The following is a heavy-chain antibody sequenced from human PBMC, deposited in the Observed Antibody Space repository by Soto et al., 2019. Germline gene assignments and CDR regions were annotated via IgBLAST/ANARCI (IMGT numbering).Heavy chain of an antibody. D-gene: IGHD6-13*01. Sequence: EVQLLESGGGLAQPGGSLRLSCEASGFTFSSYAMGWVRQAPGKGLEWVSGVGGSAVSTYYADSVKGRFTISRDNSKNTLYLQMNSLRVEDTAVYYCARGTRTSYDTSWYDYWGQGTLVTVSS. CDR3: ARGTRTSYDTSWYDY. CDR2: VGGSAVST. V-gene: IGHV3-23*01. CDR1: GFTFSSYA. J-gene: IGHJ4*02.